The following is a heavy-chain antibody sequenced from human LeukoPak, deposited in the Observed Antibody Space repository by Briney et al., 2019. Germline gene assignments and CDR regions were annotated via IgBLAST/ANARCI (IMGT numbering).Heavy chain of an antibody. CDR2: INPNSGGT. CDR1: GYTFTDYY. J-gene: IGHJ4*02. Sequence: ASVKVSCKASGYTFTDYYMYWVRQAPGQGLEWMGWINPNSGGTNYAQKFQGRVTMTSDTSITTAYMELSRLRSDDTAVFYCARRLPGSGFDYWGQGTLVTVSS. D-gene: IGHD3-10*01. V-gene: IGHV1-2*02. CDR3: ARRLPGSGFDY.